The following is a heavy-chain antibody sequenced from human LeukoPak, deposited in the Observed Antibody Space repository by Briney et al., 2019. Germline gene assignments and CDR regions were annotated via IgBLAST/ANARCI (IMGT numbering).Heavy chain of an antibody. V-gene: IGHV3-43*02. CDR2: INGDGGST. Sequence: PGGSLRLSCAAPGFTFADYAMNWVRPAPGKGLEWVSLINGDGGSTYYADSVKGRFTISRDNSKNSLYLQMNSLRAEGTAGYYCARVGIHYCDSSGSLSWGQGTLVTVSS. CDR3: ARVGIHYCDSSGSLS. J-gene: IGHJ5*02. CDR1: GFTFADYA. D-gene: IGHD3-22*01.